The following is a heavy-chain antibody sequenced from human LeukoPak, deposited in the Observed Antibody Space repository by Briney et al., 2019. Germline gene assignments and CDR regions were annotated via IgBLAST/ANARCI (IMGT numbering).Heavy chain of an antibody. J-gene: IGHJ4*02. CDR3: AKDRHYADPGYFDY. D-gene: IGHD4-17*01. V-gene: IGHV3-23*01. Sequence: GGSLRLSCAASGFTFSSYAMSWVRQAPGKGLEWVSAISGSGGSTYYADSVKGRFTISRDNSKDTLYLQMNSLKAEDTAIYYCAKDRHYADPGYFDYWGQGTLVTVSS. CDR2: ISGSGGST. CDR1: GFTFSSYA.